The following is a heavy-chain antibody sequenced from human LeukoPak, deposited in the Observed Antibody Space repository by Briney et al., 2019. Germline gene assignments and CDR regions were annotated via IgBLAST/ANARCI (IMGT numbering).Heavy chain of an antibody. J-gene: IGHJ4*02. V-gene: IGHV4-39*01. CDR3: ARQTGVGLFILP. Sequence: SETLSLTCTVSGGSISSSGYYWGWIRRPPGKGLEWVGSIYYSGNTYYNPSLKSRVTISVDTSKNQFSLKLTSVTAADTAVYYCARQTGVGLFILPGGRGTLVTVSS. CDR2: IYYSGNT. D-gene: IGHD3-3*01. CDR1: GGSISSSGYY.